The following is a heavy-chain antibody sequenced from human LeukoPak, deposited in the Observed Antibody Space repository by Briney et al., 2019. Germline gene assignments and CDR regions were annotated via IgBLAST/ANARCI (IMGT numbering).Heavy chain of an antibody. CDR1: GFTFSSYA. CDR3: AKDPGGWYSSSWYGY. Sequence: PGGSLRLSCAASGFTFSSYAMSWVRQAPGKGLEWVSAISGSGGSTYYADSVKGRFTISRDNSKNTLYLQMNSLRAEDTAVYYCAKDPGGWYSSSWYGYWGQGTLVTVSS. CDR2: ISGSGGST. D-gene: IGHD6-13*01. V-gene: IGHV3-23*01. J-gene: IGHJ4*02.